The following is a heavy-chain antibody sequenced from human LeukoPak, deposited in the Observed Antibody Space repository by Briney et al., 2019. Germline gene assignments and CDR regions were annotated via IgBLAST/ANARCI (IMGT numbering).Heavy chain of an antibody. CDR1: GGSFSGYY. D-gene: IGHD3-16*02. CDR2: IYYSGST. J-gene: IGHJ4*02. V-gene: IGHV4-34*01. CDR3: ARQYDYVWGSYRPRGGYYFDY. Sequence: SETLSLTCAVYGGSFSGYYWSWIRQPPGKGLEWIGSIYYSGSTYYNPSLKSRVTISVDTSKNQFSLKLSSVTAADTAVYYCARQYDYVWGSYRPRGGYYFDYWGQGTLVTVSS.